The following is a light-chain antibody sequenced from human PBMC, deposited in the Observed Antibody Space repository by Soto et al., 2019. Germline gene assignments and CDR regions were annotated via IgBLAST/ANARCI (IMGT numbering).Light chain of an antibody. V-gene: IGLV2-8*01. J-gene: IGLJ3*02. CDR3: TSYVGSNIWV. CDR2: EVS. Sequence: QSALTQPPSASGSPGQSVTISCTGTRSDVGANKYVSWYQQYPGKAPKLMIYEVSKRPSGVPDRFSGSKSGNTASLTVSGLQAEDEADYYCTSYVGSNIWVFGGGTKLTVL. CDR1: RSDVGANKY.